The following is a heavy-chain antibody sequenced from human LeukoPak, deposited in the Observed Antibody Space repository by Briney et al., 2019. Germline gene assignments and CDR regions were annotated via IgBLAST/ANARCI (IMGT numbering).Heavy chain of an antibody. J-gene: IGHJ4*02. D-gene: IGHD6-13*01. CDR1: GYTFTSYA. CDR3: ARVRPPREAAAGIGY. CDR2: INAGNGNT. Sequence: ASVKVSCKASGYTFTSYAMHWVRQAPGQRLEWMGWINAGNGNTKYSQKFQGRVTITRDTSASTAYMELSRLRSDDTAVYYCARVRPPREAAAGIGYWGQGTLVTVSS. V-gene: IGHV1-3*01.